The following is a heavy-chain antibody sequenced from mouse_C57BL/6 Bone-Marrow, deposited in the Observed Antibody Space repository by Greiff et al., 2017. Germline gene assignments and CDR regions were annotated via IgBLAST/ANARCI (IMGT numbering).Heavy chain of an antibody. CDR2: INPGSGGT. CDR3: ARRVGRGYAMDY. Sequence: QVQLQQSGAELVRPGTSVKVSCKASGYAFTNYLIEWVKQRPGQGLEWIGVINPGSGGTNYNEKFKGKATLTADKSSSTAYMKLSSLTSEDSAVYFCARRVGRGYAMDYWGQGTSVTVSA. CDR1: GYAFTNYL. V-gene: IGHV1-54*01. J-gene: IGHJ4*01. D-gene: IGHD4-1*01.